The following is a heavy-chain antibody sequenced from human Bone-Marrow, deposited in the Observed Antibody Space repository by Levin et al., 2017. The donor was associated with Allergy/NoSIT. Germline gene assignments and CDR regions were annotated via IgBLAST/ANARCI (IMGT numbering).Heavy chain of an antibody. CDR2: ITPSGDST. V-gene: IGHV1-46*01. J-gene: IGHJ4*02. D-gene: IGHD4-17*01. CDR1: GYSLTRYY. Sequence: ASVKVSCKTSGYSLTRYYMHWVRQAPGQDLEWVGKITPSGDSTAYAQKFQDRVTVTRDTSASTVYMELSSLRSDDTAIYYCARENAAVSPGPVFDYWGQGTLVSVSS. CDR3: ARENAAVSPGPVFDY.